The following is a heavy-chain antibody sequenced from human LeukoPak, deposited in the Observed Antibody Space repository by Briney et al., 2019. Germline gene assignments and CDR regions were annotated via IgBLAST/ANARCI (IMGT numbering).Heavy chain of an antibody. CDR1: GFTFSDYW. V-gene: IGHV3-7*01. CDR3: ARRYFDS. J-gene: IGHJ4*02. CDR2: IKQDGSEI. Sequence: GGSLRLSCVASGFTFSDYWMSWVRQAPGKGLEWVANIKQDGSEIYYVASVKGRFTISRDNTKNSLYLQMNSLRAEDTAVYYYARRYFDSWGQGTLVTVSS.